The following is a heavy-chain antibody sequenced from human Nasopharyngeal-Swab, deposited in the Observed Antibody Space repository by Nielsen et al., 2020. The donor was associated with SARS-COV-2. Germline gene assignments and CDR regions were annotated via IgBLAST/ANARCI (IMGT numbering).Heavy chain of an antibody. Sequence: GESLKISCAASGFTFSSYDMHWVRQAPGKGLEWVAVISDDGSNKYYADSVKGRFTISRDNSKNTLNLQMNSLRTEDTAVYYCAKDKSYNNSFIDYWGQGTLVTVSS. CDR1: GFTFSSYD. J-gene: IGHJ4*02. V-gene: IGHV3-30*18. CDR3: AKDKSYNNSFIDY. CDR2: ISDDGSNK. D-gene: IGHD6-13*01.